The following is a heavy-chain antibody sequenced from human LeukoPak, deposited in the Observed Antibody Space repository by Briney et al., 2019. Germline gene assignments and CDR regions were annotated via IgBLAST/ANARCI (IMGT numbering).Heavy chain of an antibody. CDR1: GGSISSYY. D-gene: IGHD6-13*01. V-gene: IGHV4-59*01. Sequence: PETLSLTCTVSGGSISSYYWSWIRQPPGKGLEWIGYIYYSGSTNYNPSLKSRVTISVDTSKNQFSLKLSSVTAADTAVYYCARDDSSIGFDYWGQGTLVTVSS. CDR3: ARDDSSIGFDY. CDR2: IYYSGST. J-gene: IGHJ4*02.